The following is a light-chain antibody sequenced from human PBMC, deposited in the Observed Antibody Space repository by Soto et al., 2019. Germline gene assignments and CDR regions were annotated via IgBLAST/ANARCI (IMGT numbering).Light chain of an antibody. CDR2: AAS. V-gene: IGKV1-39*01. CDR1: QPISTY. Sequence: DIQMTQSPSSLSASEGDRVIITCRASQPISTYLNWFQQKPGKAPKLLIYAASTLQSGVPSRFSGSGSGTEFTLTISSLQPDDFATYYCQQYNVNPWTFGQGTKVDIK. CDR3: QQYNVNPWT. J-gene: IGKJ1*01.